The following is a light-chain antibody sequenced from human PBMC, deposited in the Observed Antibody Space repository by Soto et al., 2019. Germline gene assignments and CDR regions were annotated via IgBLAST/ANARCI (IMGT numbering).Light chain of an antibody. CDR1: ESISNF. CDR2: KAS. Sequence: DIQRTRSPSTLSASVGDRVTITCRASESISNFLAWYQQKPGKAPNLLIYKASSLESGVPSRFSGSGSGTEFTLTISSLQPDDFATYYCQPYNSYSRTFGQGTKVDIK. J-gene: IGKJ1*01. V-gene: IGKV1-5*03. CDR3: QPYNSYSRT.